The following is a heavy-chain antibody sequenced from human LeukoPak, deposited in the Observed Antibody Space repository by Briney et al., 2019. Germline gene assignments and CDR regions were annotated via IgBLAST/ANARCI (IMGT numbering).Heavy chain of an antibody. J-gene: IGHJ3*02. V-gene: IGHV3-21*01. CDR1: GFTFSSYG. CDR3: AREDLVSGSYPDAFDI. D-gene: IGHD1-26*01. CDR2: ISSSSSYI. Sequence: PGGSLRLSCAASGFTFSSYGMHWVRQAPGKGLEWVSSISSSSSYIYYADSVKGRFTISRDNAKNSLYLQMNSLRAEDTAVYYCAREDLVSGSYPDAFDIWGQGTMVTVSS.